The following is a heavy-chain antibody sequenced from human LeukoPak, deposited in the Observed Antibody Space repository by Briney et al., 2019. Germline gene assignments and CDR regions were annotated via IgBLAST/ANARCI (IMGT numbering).Heavy chain of an antibody. CDR2: IKQDGSEK. D-gene: IGHD3-22*01. J-gene: IGHJ4*02. V-gene: IGHV3-7*03. CDR3: ARYDSSGYYKYYFDY. Sequence: GGSLRLSCAASGFTFSSYWMSWVRQAPGKGLEWVANIKQDGSEKYYVDSVKGRFTISRDNAKNSLYLQMNSLRAEDTAVYYCARYDSSGYYKYYFDYWGQGTLVTVSS. CDR1: GFTFSSYW.